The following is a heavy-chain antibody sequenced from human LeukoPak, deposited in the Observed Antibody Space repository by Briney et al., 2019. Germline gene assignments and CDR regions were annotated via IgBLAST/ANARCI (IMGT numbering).Heavy chain of an antibody. CDR3: ARGSRQGAVVLGYFDY. J-gene: IGHJ4*02. Sequence: SETLSLTCTVSGGSVSSYYWSWVRQPPGKGLEYIGYFHYSGITNYNPSLKSRVTVSVDTSKNHISLKLSSVTAADTAVYYCARGSRQGAVVLGYFDYWGQGTLVTVSS. D-gene: IGHD3-16*01. CDR2: FHYSGIT. CDR1: GGSVSSYY. V-gene: IGHV4-59*02.